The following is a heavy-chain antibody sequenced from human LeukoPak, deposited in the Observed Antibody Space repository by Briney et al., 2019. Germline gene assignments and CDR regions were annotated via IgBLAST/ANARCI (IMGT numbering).Heavy chain of an antibody. V-gene: IGHV1-69*13. J-gene: IGHJ4*02. CDR2: IIPIFGTA. Sequence: ASVKVSCKASRGTFSSYAISWVRQAPGQGLEWMGGIIPIFGTAVYAQKFQGRVTITADEFTSTAYMELSSLTSEDTAVYYCARGGIQLWSEYYFDYWGQGTLVTVSS. CDR3: ARGGIQLWSEYYFDY. CDR1: RGTFSSYA. D-gene: IGHD5-18*01.